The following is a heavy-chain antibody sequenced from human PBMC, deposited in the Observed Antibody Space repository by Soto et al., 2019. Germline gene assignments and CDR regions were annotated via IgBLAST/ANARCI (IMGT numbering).Heavy chain of an antibody. J-gene: IGHJ4*02. V-gene: IGHV1-18*01. CDR1: GYTFMTYG. D-gene: IGHD2-15*01. CDR2: ISPYNGNT. CDR3: ARDQSVGFCSGGGCLYYFDY. Sequence: ASVKVSCKASGYTFMTYGISWVRQAPGQGLELMGWISPYNGNTNYAQKFQGRVTMTTDTSTSTAYMELRSLRSDDTAIYYCARDQSVGFCSGGGCLYYFDYWGQGTLVTVSS.